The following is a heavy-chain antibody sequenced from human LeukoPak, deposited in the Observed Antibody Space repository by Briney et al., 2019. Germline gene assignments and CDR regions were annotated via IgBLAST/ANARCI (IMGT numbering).Heavy chain of an antibody. D-gene: IGHD2-2*01. CDR3: ARDPRGYCSSTSCYGGWFDP. Sequence: GGSLRLSCAASGFTFSSYWMHWVRHAPGKGLVWVSRINSDGSSTSYADSVKGRFTISRDNAKNTLYLQMNSLRAEDTAVYYCARDPRGYCSSTSCYGGWFDPWGQGTLVTVSS. J-gene: IGHJ5*02. CDR2: INSDGSST. CDR1: GFTFSSYW. V-gene: IGHV3-74*01.